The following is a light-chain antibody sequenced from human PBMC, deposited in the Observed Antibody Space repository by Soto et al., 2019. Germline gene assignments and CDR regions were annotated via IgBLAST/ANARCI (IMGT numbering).Light chain of an antibody. V-gene: IGLV1-40*01. CDR1: SSNIGAGYD. J-gene: IGLJ1*01. CDR3: QSYDSSLSGSQV. CDR2: GNS. Sequence: QSVLTQPPSVSGAPGQRVTISCTGSSSNIGAGYDVHWYQQLPGTAPKLLIYGNSNRPSGVPDRFSGSKSGTSASLAITGLQAKDEADYYCQSYDSSLSGSQVFGTGTKLTVL.